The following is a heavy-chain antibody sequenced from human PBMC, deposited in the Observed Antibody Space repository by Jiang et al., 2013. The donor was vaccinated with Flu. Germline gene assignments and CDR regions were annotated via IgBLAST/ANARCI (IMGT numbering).Heavy chain of an antibody. J-gene: IGHJ5*02. D-gene: IGHD3-22*01. V-gene: IGHV5-51*03. CDR1: EYRFNSYW. CDR3: ARPYYDSSGPFDP. CDR2: IYPGDSKT. Sequence: GAEVKKPGESLKISCKGSEYRFNSYWIAWVRQMPGKGLEWMGIIYPGDSKTRYSPSFQGQVTISVDKSIGTAYLQWSSLKASDTAMYYCARPYYDSSGPFDPWGQGTLVTVSS.